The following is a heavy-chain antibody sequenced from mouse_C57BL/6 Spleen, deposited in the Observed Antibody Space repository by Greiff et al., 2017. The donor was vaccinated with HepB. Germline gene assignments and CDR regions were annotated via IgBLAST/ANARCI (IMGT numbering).Heavy chain of an antibody. Sequence: EVKLVESGGDLVKPGGSLKLSCAASGFTFSSYGMSWVCQTPDKRLEWVATISSGGSYTYYPDSVKGRFTISRDNAKNTLYLQMSSLKSEDTAMYYCASSSYEGYYFDYWGQGTTLTVSS. CDR2: ISSGGSYT. D-gene: IGHD1-1*01. V-gene: IGHV5-6*01. CDR1: GFTFSSYG. CDR3: ASSSYEGYYFDY. J-gene: IGHJ2*01.